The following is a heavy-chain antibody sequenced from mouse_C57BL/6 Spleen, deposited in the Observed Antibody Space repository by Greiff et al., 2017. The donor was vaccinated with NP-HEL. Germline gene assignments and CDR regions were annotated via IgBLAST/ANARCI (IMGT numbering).Heavy chain of an antibody. V-gene: IGHV3-6*01. Sequence: EVKLQESGPGLVKPSQSLSLTCSVTGYSITSGYYWNWIRQFPGNKLEWMGYISYDGSNNYNPSLKNRISITRDTSKNQFFLKLNSVTTEDTATYYCASIGGSWFAYWGQGTLVTVSA. CDR1: GYSITSGYY. CDR2: ISYDGSN. D-gene: IGHD2-14*01. CDR3: ASIGGSWFAY. J-gene: IGHJ3*01.